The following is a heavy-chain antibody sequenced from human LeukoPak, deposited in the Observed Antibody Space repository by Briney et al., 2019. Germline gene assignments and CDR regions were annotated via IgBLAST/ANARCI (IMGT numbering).Heavy chain of an antibody. CDR3: ARIKGGTSATISY. V-gene: IGHV3-7*01. CDR1: GFTFSSYW. Sequence: GGSLRLSCAASGFTFSSYWMSWVRQAPGKGLEWVANIKQDGSEKYYVDSVKGRFTISKDNAKMSLFLQMNSLRAEDTAVYYCARIKGGTSATISYWGQGTLVTVSS. CDR2: IKQDGSEK. D-gene: IGHD1-26*01. J-gene: IGHJ4*02.